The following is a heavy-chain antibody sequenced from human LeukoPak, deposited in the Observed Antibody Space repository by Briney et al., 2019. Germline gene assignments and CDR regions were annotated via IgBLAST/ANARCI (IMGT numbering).Heavy chain of an antibody. CDR3: AKGLRTYCSSTSCPWDY. Sequence: PGGSLRLSCAASGFTFSSYAMTWVRQAPGRGLEWVSGISDSGDSTFDADSVKGRFTISRHNSKNMLYLQMNSLRAEDTAVYYCAKGLRTYCSSTSCPWDYWGQGTLVTVSS. D-gene: IGHD2-2*01. CDR1: GFTFSSYA. CDR2: ISDSGDST. V-gene: IGHV3-23*01. J-gene: IGHJ4*02.